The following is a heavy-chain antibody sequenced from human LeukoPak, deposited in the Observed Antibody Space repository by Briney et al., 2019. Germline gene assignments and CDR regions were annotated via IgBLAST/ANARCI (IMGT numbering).Heavy chain of an antibody. CDR3: VRDPGGTLFDS. CDR2: TYYRSKWYN. CDR1: GDRVSRNTAS. V-gene: IGHV6-1*01. J-gene: IGHJ4*02. Sequence: SPTLSLTCVISGDRVSRNTASWNWIRQSPSRGLEWLGRTYYRSKWYNDFAESVKSRITFSADTSKNQLTLQLNSVTPDDTAVYYCVRDPGGTLFDSWGQGTLVTVSS.